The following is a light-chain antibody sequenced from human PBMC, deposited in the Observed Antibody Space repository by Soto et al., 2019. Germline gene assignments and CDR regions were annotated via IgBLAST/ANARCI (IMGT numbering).Light chain of an antibody. Sequence: EIVLTRSPATLSLSLGERATLSCRASQSVYSYLAWYQQKPGQAPRLLIYDASNRATGIATRFSGSGSGTDFTLTISSLEPEDFAVYYCQQRSNWPLTFGGGTKVEIK. J-gene: IGKJ4*01. V-gene: IGKV3-11*01. CDR2: DAS. CDR1: QSVYSY. CDR3: QQRSNWPLT.